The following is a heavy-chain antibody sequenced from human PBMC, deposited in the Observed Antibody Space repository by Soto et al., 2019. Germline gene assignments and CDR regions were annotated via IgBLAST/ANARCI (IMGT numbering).Heavy chain of an antibody. CDR3: ARELEGGVFDI. D-gene: IGHD2-8*02. Sequence: KTSETLSLTCTVSGGPVRDAYSYWTWIRQPPEKGLEWMGYLYYTVSTYYNPSLRNRATISVDESSNHLSLRLSSVTAEDTAVYYCARELEGGVFDIWGRGTLGTVS. CDR1: GGPVRDAYSY. CDR2: LYYTVST. J-gene: IGHJ3*02. V-gene: IGHV4-30-4*01.